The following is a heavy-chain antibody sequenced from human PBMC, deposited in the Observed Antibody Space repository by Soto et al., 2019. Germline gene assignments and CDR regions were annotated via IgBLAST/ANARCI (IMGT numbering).Heavy chain of an antibody. J-gene: IGHJ4*02. V-gene: IGHV4-34*01. Sequence: PSETLSLTCAVYGGSFSGYYWSWIRQPPGKGLEWIGEINHSGSTNYNPSLKSRVTISVDTSKNQFSLKLSSVTAADTAMYYRARGRGRLLLRLGELSPYDYWGQGTLVTVSS. CDR1: GGSFSGYY. CDR2: INHSGST. D-gene: IGHD3-16*02. CDR3: ARGRGRLLLRLGELSPYDY.